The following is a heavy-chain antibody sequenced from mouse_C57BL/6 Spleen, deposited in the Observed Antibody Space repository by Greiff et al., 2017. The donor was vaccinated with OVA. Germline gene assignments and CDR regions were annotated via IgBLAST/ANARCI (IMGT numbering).Heavy chain of an antibody. CDR1: GYTFTSYN. V-gene: IGHV1-12*01. CDR3: ARGGVFITTVVAKDFDY. CDR2: IYPGNGDT. J-gene: IGHJ2*01. Sequence: LQQSGAELVRPGASVKLSCKASGYTFTSYNMHWVKQTPRQGLEWIGAIYPGNGDTSYNQKFKGKATLTVDKSSSTAYMQLSSLTSEDSAVYFCARGGVFITTVVAKDFDYWGQGTTLTVSS. D-gene: IGHD1-1*01.